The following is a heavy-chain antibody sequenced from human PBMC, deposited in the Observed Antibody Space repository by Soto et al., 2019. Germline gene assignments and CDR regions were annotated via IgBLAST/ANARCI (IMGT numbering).Heavy chain of an antibody. D-gene: IGHD3-10*01. CDR1: GYTFTNYA. V-gene: IGHV1-3*01. Sequence: ASVKVSCKASGYTFTNYAIHWVRQAPGQRLGWMGWINPGNGNTKYSQKFQGGVTITRVTSASTAYMELSSLRSEDTAVYYCARSGSGGYSFDYWGPGTLVTAPQ. CDR3: ARSGSGGYSFDY. J-gene: IGHJ4*02. CDR2: INPGNGNT.